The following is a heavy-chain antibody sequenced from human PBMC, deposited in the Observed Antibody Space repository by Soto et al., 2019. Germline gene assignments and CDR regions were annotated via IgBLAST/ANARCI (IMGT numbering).Heavy chain of an antibody. V-gene: IGHV4-31*03. Sequence: SETLSLTCTVSGGSISSGGYYWSWIRQHPGKGLEWIGYIYYSGSTYYNPSLKSRVTISVDTSKNQFSLKLSSVTAADTAVYYCARSPSIGVTTDYFDYWGQGTLVTVSS. CDR2: IYYSGST. CDR1: GGSISSGGYY. J-gene: IGHJ4*02. CDR3: ARSPSIGVTTDYFDY. D-gene: IGHD4-17*01.